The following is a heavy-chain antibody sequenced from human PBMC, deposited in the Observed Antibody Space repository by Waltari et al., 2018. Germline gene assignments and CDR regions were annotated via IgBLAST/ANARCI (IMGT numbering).Heavy chain of an antibody. D-gene: IGHD4-17*01. CDR2: ILYDGINK. Sequence: QVQLVESGGGVVQPGGSLRLSCAASGFTFSSYGMHWVRQAPGKGLEWVAFILYDGINKYYADSVKGRFTISRDNSKNTLYLQMNSLRAEDTAVYYCAKDPPPFYGDYVYFQHWGQGTLVTVSS. CDR1: GFTFSSYG. V-gene: IGHV3-30*02. J-gene: IGHJ1*01. CDR3: AKDPPPFYGDYVYFQH.